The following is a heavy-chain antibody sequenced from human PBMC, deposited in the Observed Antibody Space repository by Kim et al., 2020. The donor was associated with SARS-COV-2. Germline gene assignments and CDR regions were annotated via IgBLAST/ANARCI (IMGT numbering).Heavy chain of an antibody. Sequence: YYADSVKGRFTISRDNAKNSLYLQMNSLRAEDTAVYDCARDSSGWHPFDYWGQGTLVTVSS. V-gene: IGHV3-21*01. D-gene: IGHD6-19*01. CDR3: ARDSSGWHPFDY. J-gene: IGHJ4*02.